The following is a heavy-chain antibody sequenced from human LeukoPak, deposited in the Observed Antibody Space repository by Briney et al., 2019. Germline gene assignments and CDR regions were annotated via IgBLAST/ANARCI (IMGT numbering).Heavy chain of an antibody. V-gene: IGHV4-39*07. Sequence: PSETLSLTCTVSGDSMIDNNFYWGWTRQSPQKGLEWIGSIYYNGKSLYNPSLKSRVTISVDASKNQISLRLTSVTAADTAVYYCAPFEWELLGAFDPWGQGTLVTVSS. J-gene: IGHJ5*02. CDR2: IYYNGKS. D-gene: IGHD1-26*01. CDR3: APFEWELLGAFDP. CDR1: GDSMIDNNFY.